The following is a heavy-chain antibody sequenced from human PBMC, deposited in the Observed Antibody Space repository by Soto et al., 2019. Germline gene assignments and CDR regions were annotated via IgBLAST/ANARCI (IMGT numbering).Heavy chain of an antibody. CDR2: IRSKAYGGTT. D-gene: IGHD2-15*01. CDR3: TRGFPLYCSGGSCYSYRAFDI. CDR1: GFTFGDYA. V-gene: IGHV3-49*03. Sequence: GGSLRLSCTASGFTFGDYAMSWFRQAPGKGLEWVGFIRSKAYGGTTEYAASVKGRFTISRDDSKSIAYLQMNSLKTEDTAVYYCTRGFPLYCSGGSCYSYRAFDIWGQGTMVTVSS. J-gene: IGHJ3*02.